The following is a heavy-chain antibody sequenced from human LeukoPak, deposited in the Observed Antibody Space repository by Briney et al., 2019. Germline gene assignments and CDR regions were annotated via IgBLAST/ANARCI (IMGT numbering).Heavy chain of an antibody. CDR1: GFTFSSYA. J-gene: IGHJ4*02. CDR2: ISGSGGST. CDR3: AKASSSGSYGVYYFDC. Sequence: GRSLRLSCAASGFTFSSYAMSWVRQAPGKGLEWVSGISGSGGSTYYADSVNGRFTISRDNSKSTLYLQMHSLRAGDTAVYYCAKASSSGSYGVYYFDCWGQGTLVTVSS. V-gene: IGHV3-23*01. D-gene: IGHD6-19*01.